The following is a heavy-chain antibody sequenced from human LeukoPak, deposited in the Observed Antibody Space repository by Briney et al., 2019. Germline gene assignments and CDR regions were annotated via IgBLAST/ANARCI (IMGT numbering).Heavy chain of an antibody. CDR1: GFTFSCYS. CDR2: ISSSSSYI. J-gene: IGHJ4*02. CDR3: ASVGALTTFDY. V-gene: IGHV3-21*01. D-gene: IGHD1-26*01. Sequence: GGSLRLSCAASGFTFSCYSMNWVRQAPGKGLEWVSSISSSSSYIYYADSVKGRFTISRDNAKNSLYLQMNSLRAEDTAVYYCASVGALTTFDYWGQGTLVTVSS.